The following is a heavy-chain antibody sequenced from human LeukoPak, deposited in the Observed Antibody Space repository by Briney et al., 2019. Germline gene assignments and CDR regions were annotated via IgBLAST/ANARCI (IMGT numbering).Heavy chain of an antibody. V-gene: IGHV4-30-4*07. Sequence: SETLSLTCAVSGGSISSGGYSWSWIRQPPGKGLEWIGYIYYSGSTYYNPSLKSRVTISVDTSKNQFSLKLSSVTAADTAVYYCASSPWLVPKGVWDYWGQGTLVTVSS. CDR2: IYYSGST. CDR3: ASSPWLVPKGVWDY. CDR1: GGSISSGGYS. D-gene: IGHD6-19*01. J-gene: IGHJ4*02.